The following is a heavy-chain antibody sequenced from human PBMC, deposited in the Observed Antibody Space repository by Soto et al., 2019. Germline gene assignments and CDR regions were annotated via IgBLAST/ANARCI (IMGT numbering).Heavy chain of an antibody. J-gene: IGHJ4*02. CDR1: GFTFSSYA. Sequence: PGGSLRLSCAASGFTFSSYAMSWVRQAPGKGLEWVSAISGSGGSTYYADSVKGRFTISRDNAKNSLYLQMNSLRAEDTAVYYCARGAYGSGRDYFAYWGQGTLVTVSS. V-gene: IGHV3-23*01. D-gene: IGHD3-10*01. CDR3: ARGAYGSGRDYFAY. CDR2: ISGSGGST.